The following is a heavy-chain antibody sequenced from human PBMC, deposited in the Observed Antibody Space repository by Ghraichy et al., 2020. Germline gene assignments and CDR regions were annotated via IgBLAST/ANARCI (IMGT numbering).Heavy chain of an antibody. J-gene: IGHJ3*02. CDR1: GYTFTSYY. V-gene: IGHV1-46*03. CDR3: ARDNGLRAAAGPSDAFDI. CDR2: INPSGGST. Sequence: ASVKVSCKASGYTFTSYYMHWVRQAPGQGLEWMGIINPSGGSTSYAQKFQGRVTMTRDTSTSTVYMELSSLRSEDTAVYYCARDNGLRAAAGPSDAFDIWGQGTMVTVSS. D-gene: IGHD6-13*01.